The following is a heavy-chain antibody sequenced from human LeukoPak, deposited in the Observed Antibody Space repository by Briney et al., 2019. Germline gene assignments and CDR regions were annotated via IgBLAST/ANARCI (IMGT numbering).Heavy chain of an antibody. Sequence: ASVKVSCKASGYTFTSYGISWVRQAPGQGLEWMGWISAYNGNTSYAQKLQGRVTMTTDTSTSTAYMELRSLRSDDTAVYYCARYCSSTSCYYYYYGMDVWGQGTTVTVSS. CDR2: ISAYNGNT. J-gene: IGHJ6*02. CDR1: GYTFTSYG. D-gene: IGHD2-2*01. CDR3: ARYCSSTSCYYYYYGMDV. V-gene: IGHV1-18*01.